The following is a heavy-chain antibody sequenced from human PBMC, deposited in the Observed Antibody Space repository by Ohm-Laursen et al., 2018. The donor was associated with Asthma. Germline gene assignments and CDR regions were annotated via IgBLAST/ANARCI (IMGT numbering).Heavy chain of an antibody. CDR2: ISSSSSTI. Sequence: SLRLSCAATGFTFSSYSMNWVRQAPGKGLEWVSYISSSSSTIYYADSVKGRFTISRDNAKNSLYLQMNSLRAEDTAVYYCARDEYYDSSGYYWAIMDVWGQGTTVTVSS. D-gene: IGHD3-22*01. J-gene: IGHJ6*02. CDR3: ARDEYYDSSGYYWAIMDV. V-gene: IGHV3-48*01. CDR1: GFTFSSYS.